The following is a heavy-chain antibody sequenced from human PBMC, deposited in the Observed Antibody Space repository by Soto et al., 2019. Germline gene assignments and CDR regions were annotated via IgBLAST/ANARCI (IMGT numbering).Heavy chain of an antibody. CDR2: ISSSSSYI. V-gene: IGHV3-21*01. Sequence: GGSLRLSCAASGFTFSSYSMNWVRQAPGKGLEWVSSISSSSSYIYYADSVKGRFTISRDNAKNSLYLQMNSLRAEDTAVYYCARDGGDGDIVVVVAALDYWGQGTLVTVSS. J-gene: IGHJ4*02. CDR3: ARDGGDGDIVVVVAALDY. CDR1: GFTFSSYS. D-gene: IGHD2-15*01.